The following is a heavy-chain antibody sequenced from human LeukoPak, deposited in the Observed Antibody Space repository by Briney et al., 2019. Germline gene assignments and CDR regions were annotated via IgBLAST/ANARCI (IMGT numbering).Heavy chain of an antibody. CDR2: IYYSGST. CDR1: GGSISSSSYY. Sequence: SETLSLTCTVSGGSISSSSYYWGWIRQPPGKGLEWIGSIYYSGSTYYNPSLKSRVTISVDTSKNQFSLKLSSVTAADTAVYYCARVGYSRGGKDYWGQGTLVTVSS. D-gene: IGHD6-13*01. CDR3: ARVGYSRGGKDY. V-gene: IGHV4-39*07. J-gene: IGHJ4*02.